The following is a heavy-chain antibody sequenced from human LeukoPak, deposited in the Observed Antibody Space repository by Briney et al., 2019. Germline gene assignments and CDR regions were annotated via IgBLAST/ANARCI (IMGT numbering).Heavy chain of an antibody. Sequence: SETLPLTCAVYGGSFSGYYWSWIRQPPGKGLEWIGEINHSGSTNYNPSLTSRVTMSVDTSKNQFSLKLSSVTAADTAVYYCARGPWFRGSGSYYPRSFDYWGQGTLVTVSS. J-gene: IGHJ4*02. D-gene: IGHD3-10*01. CDR3: ARGPWFRGSGSYYPRSFDY. CDR1: GGSFSGYY. V-gene: IGHV4-34*01. CDR2: INHSGST.